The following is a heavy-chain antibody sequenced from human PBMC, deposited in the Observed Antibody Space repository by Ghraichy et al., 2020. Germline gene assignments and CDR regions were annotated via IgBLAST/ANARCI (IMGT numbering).Heavy chain of an antibody. V-gene: IGHV3-7*04. Sequence: GGSLRLSCAASGFTFSSYWMSWVRQAPGKGLEWVANIKQDGSEKYYVDSVKGRFTISRDNAKNSLYLQMNSLRAEDTAVYYCAREGSASLYDSSGYFDYWGQGTLVTVSS. J-gene: IGHJ4*02. D-gene: IGHD3-22*01. CDR3: AREGSASLYDSSGYFDY. CDR2: IKQDGSEK. CDR1: GFTFSSYW.